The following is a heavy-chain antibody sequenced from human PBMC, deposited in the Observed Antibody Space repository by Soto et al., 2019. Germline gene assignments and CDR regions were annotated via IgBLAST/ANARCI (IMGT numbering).Heavy chain of an antibody. CDR1: GYSFTSYW. CDR2: IYPGDSDT. J-gene: IGHJ6*02. CDR3: AILETGTVQYSSASRVRYYYYGMDV. V-gene: IGHV5-51*01. D-gene: IGHD6-6*01. Sequence: GESLKISCKGSGYSFTSYWIGWVRQMPGKGLEWMGIIYPGDSDTRYSPSFQGQVTISADKSISTAYLQWSSLKASDTAMYYCAILETGTVQYSSASRVRYYYYGMDVWGHETTVTVSS.